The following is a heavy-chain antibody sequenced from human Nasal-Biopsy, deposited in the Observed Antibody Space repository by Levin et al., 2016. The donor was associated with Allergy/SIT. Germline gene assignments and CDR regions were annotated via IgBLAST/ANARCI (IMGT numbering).Heavy chain of an antibody. Sequence: GESLKISCRASGFMFSDYWMYWVRQAPGKGLVWVSRIKSDGNNINYADSVKGRFTISRDNAKNTVYLQMNSLRAEDTAVYYCARGIMVRGGKVYPDYWGQGTLVTVSS. CDR2: IKSDGNNI. J-gene: IGHJ4*02. D-gene: IGHD3-10*01. V-gene: IGHV3-74*01. CDR1: GFMFSDYW. CDR3: ARGIMVRGGKVYPDY.